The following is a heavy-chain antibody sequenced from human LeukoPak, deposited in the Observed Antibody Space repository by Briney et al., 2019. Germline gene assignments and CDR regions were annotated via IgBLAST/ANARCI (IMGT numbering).Heavy chain of an antibody. V-gene: IGHV5-51*01. Sequence: GESLKISCKGSGYSFASSWIGWVRQMPGKGLEWMGIIYPDDSDTRYSPSFEGQITISVDKSISTAYLQWSSLKASDTAVYYRARHGHCTNGVCYSNYYYYMDVWGKGTTVTVSS. CDR2: IYPDDSDT. CDR3: ARHGHCTNGVCYSNYYYYMDV. CDR1: GYSFASSW. J-gene: IGHJ6*03. D-gene: IGHD2-8*01.